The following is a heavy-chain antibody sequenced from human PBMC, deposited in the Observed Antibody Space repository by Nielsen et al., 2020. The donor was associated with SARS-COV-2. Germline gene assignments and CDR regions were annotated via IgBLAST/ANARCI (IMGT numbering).Heavy chain of an antibody. CDR1: GFTFDDYA. J-gene: IGHJ4*02. CDR2: ISWNSGSI. CDR3: ARDIYGGNSGVDF. Sequence: SLKISCAASGFTFDDYAMHWVRQAPGKGLEWVSGISWNSGSIGYADSVKGRFTISRDNSKNTLYLQMNSLRAEDTAVYYCARDIYGGNSGVDFWGQGTLVTVSS. V-gene: IGHV3-9*01. D-gene: IGHD4-23*01.